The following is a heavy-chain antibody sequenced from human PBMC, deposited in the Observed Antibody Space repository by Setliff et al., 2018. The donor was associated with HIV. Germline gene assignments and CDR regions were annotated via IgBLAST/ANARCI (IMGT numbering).Heavy chain of an antibody. V-gene: IGHV4-31*03. CDR2: ISYSGIT. Sequence: TLSLTCTVSGRSLTSGGDSWSWIRQHPGKGLKWIGYISYSGITYYDPSLKSRLTMSVDTSNNQFSLKLSSATAADTAVYYCARVLGVRRDYYDSSAPLRASFDIWGQGTMVTVSS. J-gene: IGHJ3*02. D-gene: IGHD3-22*01. CDR3: ARVLGVRRDYYDSSAPLRASFDI. CDR1: GRSLTSGGDS.